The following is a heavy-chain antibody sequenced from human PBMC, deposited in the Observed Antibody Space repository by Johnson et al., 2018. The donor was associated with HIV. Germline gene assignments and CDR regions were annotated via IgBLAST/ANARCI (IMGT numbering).Heavy chain of an antibody. CDR3: TTDTAYYNFCTGYTTFGYFDR. D-gene: IGHD3-3*01. CDR1: GFPFSHAW. CDR2: IKSKADGGTT. V-gene: IGHV3-15*01. J-gene: IGHJ2*01. Sequence: GGSLRLSCAASGFPFSHAWMTWVRQAPGKGLEWVGRIKSKADGGTTDYAAPVKGRVIISRDDSKNTLYLQMNSLKMEDTAVYYCTTDTAYYNFCTGYTTFGYFDRWGRGTLVTVSS.